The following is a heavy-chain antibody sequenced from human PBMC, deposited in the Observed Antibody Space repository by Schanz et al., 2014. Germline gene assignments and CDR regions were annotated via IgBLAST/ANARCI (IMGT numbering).Heavy chain of an antibody. CDR2: IWYDGTDR. D-gene: IGHD1-26*01. CDR1: GLTFSNHA. J-gene: IGHJ4*02. V-gene: IGHV3-33*06. Sequence: QVQLVESGGGLVKPGGSLRLSCAASGLTFSNHAMSWVRQAPGKGLEWVAVIWYDGTDRYYADSVKGRFTISRDNSKNTLYLQMNSLTAEDTAVYYCAKYGTGKGVSFEYWGQGTLVTVSS. CDR3: AKYGTGKGVSFEY.